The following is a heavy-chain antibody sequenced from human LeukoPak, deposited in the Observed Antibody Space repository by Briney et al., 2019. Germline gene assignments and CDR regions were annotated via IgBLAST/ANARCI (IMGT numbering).Heavy chain of an antibody. Sequence: GASVKVSCKASRYTLTDKHLYWVRQAPGQGLEWMGWIDPKSGVTNVAQNFQGRLTMTRDTSINTAYMELSRLTSDDTTVYYCARELGINAFDVWGQGTMVTVSS. CDR2: IDPKSGVT. V-gene: IGHV1-2*02. CDR1: RYTLTDKH. CDR3: ARELGINAFDV. D-gene: IGHD7-27*01. J-gene: IGHJ3*01.